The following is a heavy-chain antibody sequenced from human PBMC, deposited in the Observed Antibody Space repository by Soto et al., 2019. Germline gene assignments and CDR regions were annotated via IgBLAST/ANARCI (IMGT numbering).Heavy chain of an antibody. Sequence: QVFLVQSGAEVKKPGASVKVSCKASGYNFTNYHIHWVRQAPGQRLEWMGWISSYTGNTFYQHTANTEYAQKFQGRVSLTTDTFTTTAYMELRGLRSDDTAVYYCARDPIGGGAPYYFDYWGQGSLVTVSS. CDR2: ISSYTGNTFYQHTANT. V-gene: IGHV1-18*04. J-gene: IGHJ4*02. CDR1: GYNFTNYH. D-gene: IGHD3-16*01. CDR3: ARDPIGGGAPYYFDY.